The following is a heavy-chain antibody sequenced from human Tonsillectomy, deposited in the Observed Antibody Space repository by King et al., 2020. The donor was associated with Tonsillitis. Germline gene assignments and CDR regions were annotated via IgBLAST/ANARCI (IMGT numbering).Heavy chain of an antibody. Sequence: HVQLQESGPGLVKPSETLSLTCTVSGGSISSYSWTWIRQPAGKGLEWIGRIYTSGSTNYNPSLQSRVTMSLDTSKNQFSLKLSSVTAADTAVYYCARSSYSSGWYSDYWGQGTLVTVSS. CDR1: GGSISSYS. J-gene: IGHJ4*02. CDR2: IYTSGST. D-gene: IGHD6-19*01. V-gene: IGHV4-4*07. CDR3: ARSSYSSGWYSDY.